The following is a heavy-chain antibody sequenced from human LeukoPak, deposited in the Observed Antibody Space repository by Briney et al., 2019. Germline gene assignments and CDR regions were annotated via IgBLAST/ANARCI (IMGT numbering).Heavy chain of an antibody. Sequence: ASVKVSCKASGGTFSSYAMSWVRQAPGKGLEWVSAISGSGGSTYYADSVKGRFTISRDNSKNTLYLQMNSLRAEDTAVYYCAKSSLNSQYYYDSSGYYTSWGQGTLVTVSS. CDR2: ISGSGGST. V-gene: IGHV3-23*01. CDR1: GGTFSSYA. CDR3: AKSSLNSQYYYDSSGYYTS. D-gene: IGHD3-22*01. J-gene: IGHJ5*02.